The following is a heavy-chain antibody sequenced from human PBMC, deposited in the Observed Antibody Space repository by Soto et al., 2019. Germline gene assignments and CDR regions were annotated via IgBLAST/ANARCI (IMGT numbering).Heavy chain of an antibody. CDR2: IYHSGST. Sequence: SETLSLTCAVSGGSISSSNWWSWVRQPPGKGLEWIGEIYHSGSTNYNPSLKSRVTISVDKSKNQFSLKLSSVTAADTAVYYCARRKKAAAGTLGAFDIWGQGTMVTVSS. V-gene: IGHV4-4*02. CDR3: ARRKKAAAGTLGAFDI. CDR1: GGSISSSNW. D-gene: IGHD6-13*01. J-gene: IGHJ3*02.